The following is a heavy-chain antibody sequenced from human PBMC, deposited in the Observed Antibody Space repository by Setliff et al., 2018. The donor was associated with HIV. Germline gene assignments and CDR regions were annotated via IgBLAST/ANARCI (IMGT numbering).Heavy chain of an antibody. V-gene: IGHV4-59*01. D-gene: IGHD6-13*01. CDR2: IYYSGST. CDR3: AREDGVFAFDI. Sequence: PSETLSLTCTVSGDSISSFYWSWIRQAPGKGLEWIGYIYYSGSTTYNPSLKSRVTISVDTSKNQFSLKLSSVTAADTAMYYCAREDGVFAFDIWGQGTMVTVSS. J-gene: IGHJ3*02. CDR1: GDSISSFY.